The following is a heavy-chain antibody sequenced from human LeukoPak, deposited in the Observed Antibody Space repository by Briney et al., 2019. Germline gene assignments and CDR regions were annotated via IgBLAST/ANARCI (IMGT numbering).Heavy chain of an antibody. CDR2: IRSKAYGGTT. Sequence: GGSLRLSCTASGFTFGDYAMSWVRQAPGKGLEWVGFIRSKAYGGTTEYAASVKGRFTISRDDSKSIAYLQMNSLKTEDTAVYYCTRGVGANDYWGQGTLVTVSS. V-gene: IGHV3-49*04. D-gene: IGHD1-26*01. CDR1: GFTFGDYA. CDR3: TRGVGANDY. J-gene: IGHJ4*02.